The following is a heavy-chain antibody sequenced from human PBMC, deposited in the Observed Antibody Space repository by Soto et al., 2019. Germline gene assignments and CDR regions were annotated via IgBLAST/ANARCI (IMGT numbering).Heavy chain of an antibody. CDR1: GFTFSSYG. V-gene: IGHV3-33*01. J-gene: IGHJ4*02. D-gene: IGHD3-9*01. CDR3: ARGGGEYYDILTGPVY. CDR2: IWYDGSNK. Sequence: RGSLRLSCAASGFTFSSYGMHWVRQAPGKGLEWVAVIWYDGSNKYYADSVKGRFTISRDNAKNSLYLQMNSLRAEDTAVYYCARGGGEYYDILTGPVYWGQGTLVTVSS.